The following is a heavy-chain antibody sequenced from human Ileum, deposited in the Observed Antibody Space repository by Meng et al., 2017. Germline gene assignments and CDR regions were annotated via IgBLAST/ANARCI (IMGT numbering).Heavy chain of an antibody. D-gene: IGHD3-10*01. V-gene: IGHV3-30*04. Sequence: GESMKTSCAASGSPFSSYAMHGVRRAPGKGLEWVAVVSDDGSQKYYADSVRGRLTNSRDSSKDTLNLQMNCLRAEDTAVYYWAREDYDGSGRLGALDIWGQGTMVTVSS. J-gene: IGHJ3*02. CDR1: GSPFSSYA. CDR2: VSDDGSQK. CDR3: AREDYDGSGRLGALDI.